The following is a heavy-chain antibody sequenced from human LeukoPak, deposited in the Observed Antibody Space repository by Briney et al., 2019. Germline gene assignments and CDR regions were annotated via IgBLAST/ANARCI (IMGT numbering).Heavy chain of an antibody. CDR2: IYYSGNT. D-gene: IGHD1-26*01. V-gene: IGHV4-31*03. Sequence: SGTLSLTCTVSGGSISSGGCNWSWIRQHPGKGLEWIGYIYYSGNTYYNPSLKSRVTISVDTSKNQFSLKLSSVTAADTAVYYCAREVGSTPDYWGQGTLVTVSS. CDR1: GGSISSGGCN. CDR3: AREVGSTPDY. J-gene: IGHJ4*02.